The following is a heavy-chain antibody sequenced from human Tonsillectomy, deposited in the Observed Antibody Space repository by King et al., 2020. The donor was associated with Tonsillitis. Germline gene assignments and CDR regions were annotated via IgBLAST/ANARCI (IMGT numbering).Heavy chain of an antibody. D-gene: IGHD3-3*01. J-gene: IGHJ4*02. V-gene: IGHV3-33*01. CDR1: GFTFSSYG. Sequence: VQLVESGGGVVQPGRSRRLSCAASGFTFSSYGRHWVREAPGKGLAWWAVIWYDGINKYYADSVKGRFTISRDNSKNTLYLQMNSLRAEDTAVYYCAMPYYDFWSGYFDYWGQGTLVTVSS. CDR2: IWYDGINK. CDR3: AMPYYDFWSGYFDY.